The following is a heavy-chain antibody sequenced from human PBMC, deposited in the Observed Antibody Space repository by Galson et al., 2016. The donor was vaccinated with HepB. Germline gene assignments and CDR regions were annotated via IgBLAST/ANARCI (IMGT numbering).Heavy chain of an antibody. D-gene: IGHD2-2*01. CDR3: ARDSTTSPLEYYGVDV. J-gene: IGHJ6*02. V-gene: IGHV4-39*07. Sequence: ETLSLTCTVSGDSISDTNPYWGWIRQPPGKRLEWIGSVYYSGATYYNPSLRSRVTMSLDTSRNQVSLRLSSVTAADTAVYYCARDSTTSPLEYYGVDVWGQGSTVTVSS. CDR1: GDSISDTNPY. CDR2: VYYSGAT.